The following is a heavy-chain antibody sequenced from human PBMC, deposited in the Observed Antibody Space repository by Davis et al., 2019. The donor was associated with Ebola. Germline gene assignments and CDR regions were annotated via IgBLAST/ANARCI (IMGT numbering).Heavy chain of an antibody. CDR2: INPNSGGT. D-gene: IGHD5-18*01. CDR3: ARGGRYSYGPGYYYYYGMDV. Sequence: ASVKVSCKASGYTFTGYYMHWVRQAPGQGLEWMGWINPNSGGTNYAQKFQGWVTMTRDTSISTAYMELSRLRSDDTDVYYGARGGRYSYGPGYYYYYGMDVWGQGTTVTVSS. J-gene: IGHJ6*02. CDR1: GYTFTGYY. V-gene: IGHV1-2*04.